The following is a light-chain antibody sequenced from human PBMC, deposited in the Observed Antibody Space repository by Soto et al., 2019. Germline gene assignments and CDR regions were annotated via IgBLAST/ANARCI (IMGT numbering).Light chain of an antibody. V-gene: IGLV2-14*01. CDR3: SSYAGTRLFV. Sequence: QSVLTQPASVSGSPGQSITISCTGTSSDVGGYNYVSWYQQHPGKAPKLMIYAVTDRPSGVSSRFSGSKSGNTASLTISGLQAEDEADYYCSSYAGTRLFVFGRGTKVTVL. J-gene: IGLJ1*01. CDR2: AVT. CDR1: SSDVGGYNY.